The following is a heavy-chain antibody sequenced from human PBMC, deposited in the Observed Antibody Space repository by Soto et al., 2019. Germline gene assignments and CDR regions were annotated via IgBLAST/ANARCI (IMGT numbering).Heavy chain of an antibody. V-gene: IGHV3-30*18. CDR2: ISYDGSNK. Sequence: GGSLRLSCAASGFTFSSYDMHWVRQAPGKGLEWVAVISYDGSNKYYADSVKGRFTISRDNSKNTLYLQMNSLRAEDTAVYYCAKDAITILGVVTSDSEPFDYWGHGT. J-gene: IGHJ4*01. D-gene: IGHD3-3*01. CDR1: GFTFSSYD. CDR3: AKDAITILGVVTSDSEPFDY.